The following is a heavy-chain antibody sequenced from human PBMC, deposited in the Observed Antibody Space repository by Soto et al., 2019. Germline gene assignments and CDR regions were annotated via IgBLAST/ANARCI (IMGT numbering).Heavy chain of an antibody. CDR1: GGSVSSGSYY. CDR3: ARVHYYYDSSGYYRLHWFDP. Sequence: TSETLSLTCTVSGGSVSSGSYYWSWIRQPPGKGLEWIGYIYYSGSTNYKPSLKSRVTISVDTSKNQFSLKLSSVTAADTFVFYCARVHYYYDSSGYYRLHWFDPWGQGTLVTVS. CDR2: IYYSGST. J-gene: IGHJ5*02. V-gene: IGHV4-61*01. D-gene: IGHD3-22*01.